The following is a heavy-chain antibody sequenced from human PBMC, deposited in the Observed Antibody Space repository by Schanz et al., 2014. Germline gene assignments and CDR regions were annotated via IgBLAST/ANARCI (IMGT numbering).Heavy chain of an antibody. CDR2: ISWNSYSL. Sequence: EVQLVESGGGLVQPGRSLRLSCAASGFIFEDYAMYWVRQAPGKGLEWVSGISWNSYSLLYADSVQGRFTISRDNAKNSLYLQMNSLRLDDTAFYYCARAPGANASPYYFDYWGQGSLVTVSS. V-gene: IGHV3-9*01. CDR1: GFIFEDYA. CDR3: ARAPGANASPYYFDY. D-gene: IGHD2-8*01. J-gene: IGHJ4*02.